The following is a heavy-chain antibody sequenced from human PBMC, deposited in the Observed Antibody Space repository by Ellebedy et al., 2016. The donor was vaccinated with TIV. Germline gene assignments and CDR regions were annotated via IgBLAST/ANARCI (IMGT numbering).Heavy chain of an antibody. V-gene: IGHV1-18*04. D-gene: IGHD2-15*01. CDR3: ARVKDCSGGSCYSYYYYGMDV. CDR1: GYTFTSYG. J-gene: IGHJ6*02. CDR2: ISAYNGNT. Sequence: ASVKVSXXASGYTFTSYGISWVRQAPGQGLEWMGWISAYNGNTNYAQKLQGRVTMTTDTSTSTAYMELRSLRSDDTAVYYCARVKDCSGGSCYSYYYYGMDVWGQGTTVTVSS.